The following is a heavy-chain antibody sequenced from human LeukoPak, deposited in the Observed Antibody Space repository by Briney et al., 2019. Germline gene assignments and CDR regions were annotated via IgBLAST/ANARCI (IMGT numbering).Heavy chain of an antibody. CDR1: GYTFTSYA. CDR2: INAGNGNT. J-gene: IGHJ5*02. V-gene: IGHV1-3*01. Sequence: ASVKVSCKASGYTFTSYAMHWVRQAPGQRLEWMGWINAGNGNTKYSQKFQGRVTITRDTSASTAYMELSSLRSEDTAVYYCARDRRVSRTYSSGWSFDPWGQGTLVTVSS. D-gene: IGHD6-19*01. CDR3: ARDRRVSRTYSSGWSFDP.